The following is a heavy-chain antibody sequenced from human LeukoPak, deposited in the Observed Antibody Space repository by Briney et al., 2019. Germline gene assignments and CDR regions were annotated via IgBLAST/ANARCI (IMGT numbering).Heavy chain of an antibody. D-gene: IGHD5-24*01. CDR3: ARAGLQFEGFDY. V-gene: IGHV3-53*01. Sequence: GGSMRLSCAASGFIVSGNYMSWVRQPPGKGLEWVSVIYSGGSTYYADSVKGRFTISRDNSKNTLYLQMTGQPADDTAVYYLARAGLQFEGFDYLGQGTLVTVSS. CDR2: IYSGGST. J-gene: IGHJ4*02. CDR1: GFIVSGNY.